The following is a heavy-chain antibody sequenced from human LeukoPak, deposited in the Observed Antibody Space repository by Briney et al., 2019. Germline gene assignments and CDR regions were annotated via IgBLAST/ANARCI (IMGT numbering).Heavy chain of an antibody. CDR2: IYIDGSST. V-gene: IGHV3-74*01. CDR1: GFTFSSYW. D-gene: IGHD1-14*01. Sequence: GGSLRLSCAASGFTFSSYWMHWVRQAPRKGLVWVSRIYIDGSSTSYADSVKGRFTISRDNAKNTLYLQMNSLRDEDTAVYYCARGLDGSFDYWGLGTLVTVSS. CDR3: ARGLDGSFDY. J-gene: IGHJ4*02.